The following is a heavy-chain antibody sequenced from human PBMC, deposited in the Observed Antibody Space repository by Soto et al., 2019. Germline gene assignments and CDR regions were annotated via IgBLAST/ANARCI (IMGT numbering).Heavy chain of an antibody. D-gene: IGHD3-10*01. CDR1: GYTFTSYY. V-gene: IGHV1-46*01. J-gene: IGHJ4*02. CDR3: AREYTVVRGVPLYYFDY. CDR2: INPSGGST. Sequence: ASVKVSCKASGYTFTSYYMHWVRQAPGQGLEWMGIINPSGGSTSYAQKFQGRVTMTRDTSTSTVYMELSSLRSEDTAVYYCAREYTVVRGVPLYYFDYWGQGTLVTVS.